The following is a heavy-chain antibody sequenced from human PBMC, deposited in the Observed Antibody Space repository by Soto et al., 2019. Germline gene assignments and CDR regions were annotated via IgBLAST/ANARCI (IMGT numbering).Heavy chain of an antibody. D-gene: IGHD4-17*01. J-gene: IGHJ4*02. CDR3: ARAPSGDSVDY. CDR2: IYYSGYA. V-gene: IGHV4-30-4*01. Sequence: QVQLQESGPGLVKPSQTLSLTCTVSGGSISSGDYYWSWIRQPPGKGLEWIGYIYYSGYAYYNPSLKSRLTISVDTSKTPFSLKLTSVTAADTAVYYCARAPSGDSVDYWGQGTLVTVSS. CDR1: GGSISSGDYY.